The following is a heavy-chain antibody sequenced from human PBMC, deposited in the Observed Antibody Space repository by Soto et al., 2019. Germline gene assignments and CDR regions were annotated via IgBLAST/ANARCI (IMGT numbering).Heavy chain of an antibody. V-gene: IGHV2-5*02. CDR2: IYWDDDK. D-gene: IGHD1-7*01. CDR1: GFSLSTSGVG. J-gene: IGHJ5*02. Sequence: QITLKESGPTLVKPTQTLTLTCTFSGFSLSTSGVGVGWIRQPPGKALEWLALIYWDDDKRYSPSLKSRLTITKDTSKNQVVLTMTNMDPVDTATYYCAHSRNWNSYPYNWFDPWGQGTLVTVSS. CDR3: AHSRNWNSYPYNWFDP.